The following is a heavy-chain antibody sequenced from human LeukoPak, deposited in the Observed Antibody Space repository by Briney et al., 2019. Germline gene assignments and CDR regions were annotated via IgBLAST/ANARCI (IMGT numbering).Heavy chain of an antibody. CDR2: INAGNGNT. CDR3: ARETWFGELLSSGMDV. J-gene: IGHJ6*04. D-gene: IGHD3-10*01. V-gene: IGHV1-3*01. CDR1: GYTFTSYA. Sequence: EASVKASCKASGYTFTSYAMHWVRQAPGQRLEWMGWINAGNGNTKYSQKFQGRVTITRDTSASTAYMELSSLRSEDTAVYYCARETWFGELLSSGMDVWGKGTTVTVSS.